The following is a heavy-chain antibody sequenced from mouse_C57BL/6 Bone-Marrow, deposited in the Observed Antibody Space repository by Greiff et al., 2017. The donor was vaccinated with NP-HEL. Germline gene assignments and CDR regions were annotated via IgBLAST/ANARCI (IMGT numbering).Heavy chain of an antibody. Sequence: EVKLQESGGGLVKPGGSLKLSCAASGFTFSSYTMSWVRQTPEKRLEWVATISGGGGNTYYPDSVTGRFTISRDNAKNTLYLQMSSLRSEDTALYYCARHVRSSSGWFAYWGQGTLVTVSA. CDR1: GFTFSSYT. J-gene: IGHJ3*01. D-gene: IGHD3-1*01. CDR2: ISGGGGNT. CDR3: ARHVRSSSGWFAY. V-gene: IGHV5-9*01.